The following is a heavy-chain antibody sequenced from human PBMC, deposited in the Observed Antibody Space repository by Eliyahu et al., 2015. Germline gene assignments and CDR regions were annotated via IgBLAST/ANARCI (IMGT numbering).Heavy chain of an antibody. CDR1: GFTVSSNY. V-gene: IGHV3-53*01. J-gene: IGHJ4*02. CDR3: ARDLGAYKRAFDY. CDR2: MYNGGAT. Sequence: EVQLVESGGGLIQPGGSLRLSCAASGFTVSSNYMSWVRQAPGXGLXWLSVMYNGGATYYADSVKGRFTISRDNSKNTLYFQMNSLRADDTTVYYCARDLGAYKRAFDYWGQGTLVTVSS. D-gene: IGHD3-16*01.